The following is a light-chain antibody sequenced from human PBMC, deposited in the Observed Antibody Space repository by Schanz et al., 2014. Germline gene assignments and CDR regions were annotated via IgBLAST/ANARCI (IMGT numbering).Light chain of an antibody. J-gene: IGLJ2*01. CDR1: SSDVGGYNY. CDR3: NSYGGSNNLV. V-gene: IGLV2-8*01. CDR2: EVS. Sequence: QSALTQPASVSGSPGQSITISCTGTSSDVGGYNYVSWYQQPPGTAPKLMIYEVSNRPSGVPDRFSGSKSGNTASLTVSGLQAEDEADYYCNSYGGSNNLVFGGGTKLPVL.